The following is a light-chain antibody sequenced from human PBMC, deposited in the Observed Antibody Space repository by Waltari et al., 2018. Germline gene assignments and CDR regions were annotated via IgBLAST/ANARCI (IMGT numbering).Light chain of an antibody. Sequence: QSALTQPPSVSGSPGQSVTISCTGTSSDVGSYNRVSGYQQPPGTAPKPMIYEVSNRPSGVPDRFSGSKSGNTASLTISGLQAEDEADYYCSLYTSSSPPVVFGGGTKLTVL. CDR2: EVS. CDR1: SSDVGSYNR. CDR3: SLYTSSSPPVV. V-gene: IGLV2-18*01. J-gene: IGLJ2*01.